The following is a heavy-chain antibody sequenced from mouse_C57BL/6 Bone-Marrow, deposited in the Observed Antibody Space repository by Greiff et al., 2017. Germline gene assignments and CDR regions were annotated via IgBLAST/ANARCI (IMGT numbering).Heavy chain of an antibody. V-gene: IGHV5-16*01. CDR3: ARDREDYAIDD. CDR2: LNYDGSST. Sequence: EVKLVESEGGLVQPGSSMKLSCTASGFTFSDYYMAWVRQVPEKGLEWVANLNYDGSSTYYLDSLKSRFIISRDTSKSILYLQMSSLKSEDTAAYYCARDREDYAIDDWGPGTSVTVSS. CDR1: GFTFSDYY. D-gene: IGHD3-1*01. J-gene: IGHJ4*01.